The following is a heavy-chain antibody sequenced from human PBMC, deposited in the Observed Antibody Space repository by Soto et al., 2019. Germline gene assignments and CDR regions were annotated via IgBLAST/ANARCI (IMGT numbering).Heavy chain of an antibody. CDR3: ARALGSTARSSWYSPFFFDY. CDR1: GFTFSSYE. V-gene: IGHV3-48*03. J-gene: IGHJ4*02. Sequence: GGSLRLSCAASGFTFSSYEMNWGRQAPGKGLEWVSYISSSGSTIYYADSVKGRFTISRDNAKNSLYLQMNSLRAEDTAVYYCARALGSTARSSWYSPFFFDYWGQGTRVTVSS. D-gene: IGHD6-13*01. CDR2: ISSSGSTI.